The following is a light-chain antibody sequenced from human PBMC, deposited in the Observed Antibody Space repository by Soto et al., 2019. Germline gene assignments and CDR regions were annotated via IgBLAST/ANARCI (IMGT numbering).Light chain of an antibody. CDR3: QKYNWPPFT. Sequence: DIQMTQSPSSLSASVGDRVTISCRASQGISNYLAWYQQKPGKAPRLLIYAASSLQSGVSSRFIGSGSGTHFTLTISSLQPEDVATYYCQKYNWPPFTFGPGTKVDIK. V-gene: IGKV1-27*01. CDR1: QGISNY. J-gene: IGKJ3*01. CDR2: AAS.